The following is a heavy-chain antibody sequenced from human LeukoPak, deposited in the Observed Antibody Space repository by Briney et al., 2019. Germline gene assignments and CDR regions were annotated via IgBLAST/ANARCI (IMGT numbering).Heavy chain of an antibody. Sequence: GSLRLSCAASGFTFSSYSMYWVRQPPGKGLEWIGSIYYSGSTYYNPSLKSRVTISVDTSKNQFSLKLSSVTAADTAVYYCARPAIVVSGWDAFDIWGQGTMVTVSS. D-gene: IGHD3-22*01. J-gene: IGHJ3*02. V-gene: IGHV4-39*01. CDR3: ARPAIVVSGWDAFDI. CDR2: IYYSGST. CDR1: GFTFSSYSMY.